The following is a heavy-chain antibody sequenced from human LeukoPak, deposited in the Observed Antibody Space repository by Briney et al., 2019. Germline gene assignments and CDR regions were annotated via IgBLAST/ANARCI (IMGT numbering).Heavy chain of an antibody. V-gene: IGHV2-5*01. D-gene: IGHD3-3*01. Sequence: SGPTLVNPTQTLTLTCTFSGFSLSTSGVGVGWIRQPPGKALEWLALIYWNDDKRYSPSLKSRLTITKDISKNQVVLTMTNMDPVDTATYYCAHRTSHDFWSGYYNRRVGFDYWGQGTLVTVSS. CDR2: IYWNDDK. CDR3: AHRTSHDFWSGYYNRRVGFDY. CDR1: GFSLSTSGVG. J-gene: IGHJ4*02.